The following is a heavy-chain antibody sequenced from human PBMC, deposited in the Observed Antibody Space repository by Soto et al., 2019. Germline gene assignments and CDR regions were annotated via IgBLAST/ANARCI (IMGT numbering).Heavy chain of an antibody. CDR1: GYTFTSYG. J-gene: IGHJ4*02. Sequence: QVQLVQSGAEVKKPGASVKVSCKASGYTFTSYGISWVRQAPGQGLEWMGWISAYNGNTNYAQKLQVRVTMTTDTSXXTAYMELRSVRSDDTGVYYCAGAPIIIAVAGFFDYWGQGTLVTVSS. V-gene: IGHV1-18*01. CDR2: ISAYNGNT. CDR3: AGAPIIIAVAGFFDY. D-gene: IGHD6-19*01.